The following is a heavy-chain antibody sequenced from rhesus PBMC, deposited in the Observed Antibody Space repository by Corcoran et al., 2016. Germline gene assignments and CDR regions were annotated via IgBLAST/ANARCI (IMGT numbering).Heavy chain of an antibody. Sequence: EVQLVESGGGLVQPGGSLRLSCAASGFTFSSYVMHWVRQAPGKGLEWVAFISYDGSKKYYADYVKDRFTTSRDNSKNMLYLQMNNLKLEDTAVYYCARAALQFLDWLAYGLDSWGQGVVVTVSS. J-gene: IGHJ6*01. V-gene: IGHV3-54*02. D-gene: IGHD3-3*01. CDR2: ISYDGSKK. CDR3: ARAALQFLDWLAYGLDS. CDR1: GFTFSSYV.